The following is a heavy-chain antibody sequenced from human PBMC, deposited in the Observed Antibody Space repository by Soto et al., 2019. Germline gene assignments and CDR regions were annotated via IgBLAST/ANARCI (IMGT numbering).Heavy chain of an antibody. Sequence: QVQLVQSGAEVKKPGSSVKVSCKASGGTFSSYAISWVRQAPGQGLEWMGGIIPIFGTANYAQKFQGRVTITADESTSTAYMELSSLRSEDTAVYYCARGGVVVVVAATPWFDPWGQSTLVTVSS. V-gene: IGHV1-69*01. CDR2: IIPIFGTA. CDR3: ARGGVVVVVAATPWFDP. J-gene: IGHJ5*02. CDR1: GGTFSSYA. D-gene: IGHD2-15*01.